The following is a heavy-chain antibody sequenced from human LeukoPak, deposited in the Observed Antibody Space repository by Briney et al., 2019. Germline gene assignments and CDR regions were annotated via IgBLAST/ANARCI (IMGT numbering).Heavy chain of an antibody. CDR1: GGSISSYY. CDR2: IYTSGST. J-gene: IGHJ3*02. V-gene: IGHV4-4*07. D-gene: IGHD6-13*01. CDR3: ARDRYSSTGDAFDI. Sequence: SETLSLTCTVSGGSISSYYWSWIRQPAGEGLEWIGRIYTSGSTNYNPSLKSRVTMSVDTSKNQFSLKLSSVTAADTAVYYCARDRYSSTGDAFDIWGQGTMVTVSS.